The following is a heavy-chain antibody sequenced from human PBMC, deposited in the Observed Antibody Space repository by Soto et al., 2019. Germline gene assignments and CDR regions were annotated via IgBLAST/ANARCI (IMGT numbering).Heavy chain of an antibody. V-gene: IGHV4-59*08. CDR3: ALHLHYDSHGNYCHY. Sequence: PSETLSHTCTVSGGSISSYYWAGTRQPPGKGLECIGYISYSGSTGYNPSLKSRVTISVDTSKNQFSLKLSSVTAADTAVYYCALHLHYDSHGNYCHYWGQGTPVIV. D-gene: IGHD5-12*01. CDR2: ISYSGST. CDR1: GGSISSYY. J-gene: IGHJ4*02.